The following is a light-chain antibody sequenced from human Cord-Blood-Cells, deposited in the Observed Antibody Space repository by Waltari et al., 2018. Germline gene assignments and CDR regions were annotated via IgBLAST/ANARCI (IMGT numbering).Light chain of an antibody. CDR3: CSYAGSSTFV. Sequence: QSALTQPASVSGSPGQSITIPCTGTSSDVGRYHLVPWYQQHPGKAPNLMIYEGSKRPSGVSNRFSGSKSGNTASLTISGLQAEDEADYYCCSYAGSSTFVFGGGTKLTVL. CDR2: EGS. CDR1: SSDVGRYHL. J-gene: IGLJ2*01. V-gene: IGLV2-23*03.